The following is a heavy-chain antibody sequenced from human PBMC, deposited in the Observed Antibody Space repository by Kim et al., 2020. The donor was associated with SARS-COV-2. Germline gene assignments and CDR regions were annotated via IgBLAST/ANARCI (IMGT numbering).Heavy chain of an antibody. Sequence: GGSLRLSCSASGFTFSSYAMHWVRQAPGKGLEYVSAISSNGGSTYYADSVKGRFTISRDNSKNTLYLQMSSLRAEDTAVYYCVKDLRHYDFWSGTTNFDYWGQGTLGTVSS. D-gene: IGHD3-3*01. CDR2: ISSNGGST. J-gene: IGHJ4*02. CDR3: VKDLRHYDFWSGTTNFDY. CDR1: GFTFSSYA. V-gene: IGHV3-64D*09.